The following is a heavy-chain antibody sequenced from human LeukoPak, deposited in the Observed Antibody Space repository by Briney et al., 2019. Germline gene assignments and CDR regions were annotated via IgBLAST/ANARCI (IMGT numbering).Heavy chain of an antibody. CDR1: GVSISSSSYY. V-gene: IGHV4-39*07. D-gene: IGHD3-9*01. CDR3: ARPSVLRYPDAFDI. Sequence: PSETLSLTCTVSGVSISSSSYYWVWIRQPPGKGLEWIGSIYYSGSTYYNPSLKSRVTISVDTSKNQFSLKLSSVTAADTVVYYCARPSVLRYPDAFDIWGQGTMVTVSS. CDR2: IYYSGST. J-gene: IGHJ3*02.